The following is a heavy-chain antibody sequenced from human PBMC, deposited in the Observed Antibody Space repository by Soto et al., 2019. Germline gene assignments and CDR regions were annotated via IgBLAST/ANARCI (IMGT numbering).Heavy chain of an antibody. Sequence: QVHLVQSGAEVKKPGASVKVSCKGSGYDFTTYGITWVRQAPGQGLEWMAWISAHNGNTDYAQKLQGRVTVTRDTSTSTAYMELRSRRSDDTAMYYCAGGRYGDYWGQGALVTVSS. CDR1: GYDFTTYG. D-gene: IGHD1-1*01. J-gene: IGHJ4*02. CDR3: AGGRYGDY. CDR2: ISAHNGNT. V-gene: IGHV1-18*01.